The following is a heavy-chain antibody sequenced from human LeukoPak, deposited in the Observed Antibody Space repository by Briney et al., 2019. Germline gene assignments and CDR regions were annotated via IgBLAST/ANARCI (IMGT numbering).Heavy chain of an antibody. J-gene: IGHJ4*02. CDR2: IYYSGST. CDR1: GFTFSDYY. CDR3: ARHYGGHFDY. D-gene: IGHD4-23*01. V-gene: IGHV4-38-2*01. Sequence: GSLRLSCAASGFTFSDYYMSWIRQAPGKGLEWIGSIYYSGSTYYNPSLKSRVTISVDTSKNQFSLKLSSVTAADTAVYYCARHYGGHFDYWGQGTLVTVSS.